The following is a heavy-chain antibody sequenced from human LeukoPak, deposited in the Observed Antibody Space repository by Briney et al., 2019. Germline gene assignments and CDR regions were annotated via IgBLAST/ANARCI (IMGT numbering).Heavy chain of an antibody. V-gene: IGHV4-59*01. CDR2: IYYSGST. Sequence: IPSETLSLTCTVSGGSISSYYWSWIRQPPGKGLEWIGYIYYSGSTNHNPSLKSRVTISVDTSKNQFSLKLSSVTAADTAVYYCAREGGSSWPIDYWGQGTLVTVSS. CDR1: GGSISSYY. CDR3: AREGGSSWPIDY. J-gene: IGHJ4*02. D-gene: IGHD6-13*01.